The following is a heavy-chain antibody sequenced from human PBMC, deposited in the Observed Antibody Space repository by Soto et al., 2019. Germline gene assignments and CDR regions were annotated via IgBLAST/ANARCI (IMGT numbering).Heavy chain of an antibody. CDR3: AHRGPDWSDYPYARPYYGWDV. V-gene: IGHV2-5*02. Sequence: QITLKESGPTLVKPTQTLTLTCTFSGFSLSTTGVGVGWFRQPPGKTLEWLAVIYWDDDKRYRSSLKSRLTITKDTSKNQVVLTRTNMDPVDTATYYCAHRGPDWSDYPYARPYYGWDVWGQGTTVTVS. CDR2: IYWDDDK. D-gene: IGHD3-3*01. CDR1: GFSLSTTGVG. J-gene: IGHJ6*02.